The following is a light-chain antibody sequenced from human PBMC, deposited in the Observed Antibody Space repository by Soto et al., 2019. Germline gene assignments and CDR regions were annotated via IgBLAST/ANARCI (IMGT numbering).Light chain of an antibody. CDR1: SSDVGSYDL. J-gene: IGLJ2*01. V-gene: IGLV2-23*02. Sequence: QSALTQPASVSGSPGQSITISCTGTSSDVGSYDLVSWYQQHPGKAPKLMIYEVSKRPSGVSNRFSGSTSGNTASLTISGLQAEDESDYYCFSYAGGSTYVVFGGGTKLTVL. CDR2: EVS. CDR3: FSYAGGSTYVV.